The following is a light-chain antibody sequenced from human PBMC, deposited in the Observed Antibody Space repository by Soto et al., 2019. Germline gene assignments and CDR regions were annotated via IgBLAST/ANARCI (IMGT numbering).Light chain of an antibody. CDR3: QQYNSWPP. J-gene: IGKJ4*01. V-gene: IGKV3-15*01. CDR1: HSISTN. CDR2: GAS. Sequence: EIIMTQSPATLSVSPGEGATLSCRTSHSISTNLAWYQHKRGQSPRLLVYGASTRATGVPARFSGSGSGAEFTLSISSLQSEDFARYYCQQYNSWPPFGGGNKVQIQ.